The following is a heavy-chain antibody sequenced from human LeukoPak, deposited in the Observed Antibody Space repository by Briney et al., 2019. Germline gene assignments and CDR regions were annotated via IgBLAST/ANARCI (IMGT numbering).Heavy chain of an antibody. D-gene: IGHD3-10*01. CDR3: AREMRELLWFGELSHDYFDY. V-gene: IGHV1-46*01. CDR1: GYTFTSYG. Sequence: GASVKVSCKASGYTFTSYGISWVRQAPGQGLEWMGVINPSGGSTSYAQKFQGRVTMTRDTSTSTVYMELSSLRSEDTAVYYCAREMRELLWFGELSHDYFDYWGQGTLVTVSS. J-gene: IGHJ4*02. CDR2: INPSGGST.